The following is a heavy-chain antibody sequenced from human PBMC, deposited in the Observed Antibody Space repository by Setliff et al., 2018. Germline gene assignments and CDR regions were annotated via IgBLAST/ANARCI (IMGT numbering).Heavy chain of an antibody. CDR3: ARHYDILMTDAFDI. J-gene: IGHJ3*02. CDR1: GYSFSTCW. CDR2: IYPGDSIT. Sequence: GESLKISCKGSGYSFSTCWIGWVRQMPGKGLEWMGIIYPGDSITRYSPSFQGQVTISVDKSINTAYLQWSSLKASDTAMYYCARHYDILMTDAFDIRGQGTMVTVSS. D-gene: IGHD3-9*01. V-gene: IGHV5-51*01.